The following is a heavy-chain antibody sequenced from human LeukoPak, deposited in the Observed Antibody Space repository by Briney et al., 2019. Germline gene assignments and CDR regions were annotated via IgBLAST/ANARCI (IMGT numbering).Heavy chain of an antibody. CDR2: ISWNSGSI. V-gene: IGHV3-9*01. J-gene: IGHJ4*02. Sequence: GGSLRLTCAASGFTFDDYAMHWVRQAPGKGLEWVSGISWNSGSIGYADSVKGRFTISRDNAKNSLYLQMNSLRAEDTALYYCAKAPTYYYDSSGYIDYWGQGTLVTVSP. D-gene: IGHD3-22*01. CDR1: GFTFDDYA. CDR3: AKAPTYYYDSSGYIDY.